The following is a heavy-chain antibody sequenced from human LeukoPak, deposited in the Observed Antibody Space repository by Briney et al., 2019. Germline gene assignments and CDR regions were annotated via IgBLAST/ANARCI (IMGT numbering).Heavy chain of an antibody. J-gene: IGHJ6*02. CDR3: ARRSSSPYYYGMDV. CDR1: GGSISSYY. CDR2: IYYSGST. D-gene: IGHD6-13*01. V-gene: IGHV4-59*08. Sequence: SETLSLTCTVSGGSISSYYWSWIRQPPGKGLEWIGYIYYSGSTNYNPSLKSRVTISVDTSKNQFSLKLSSVTAADTAVYYCARRSSSPYYYGMDVWGQGITVTVSS.